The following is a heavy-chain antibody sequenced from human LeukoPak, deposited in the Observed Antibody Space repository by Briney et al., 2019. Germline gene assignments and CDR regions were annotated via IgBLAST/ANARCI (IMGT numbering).Heavy chain of an antibody. V-gene: IGHV1-18*01. Sequence: GASVKVSCKASGYTFTSYGISWVRQAPGQGLEWMGWISAYNGNTNYAQKLQGRVTMTTDTSTCTAYMELRSLRSDDTAVYYCARAGGSHDYVWGSYHDYWGQGTLVTVSS. D-gene: IGHD3-16*01. CDR1: GYTFTSYG. CDR3: ARAGGSHDYVWGSYHDY. J-gene: IGHJ4*02. CDR2: ISAYNGNT.